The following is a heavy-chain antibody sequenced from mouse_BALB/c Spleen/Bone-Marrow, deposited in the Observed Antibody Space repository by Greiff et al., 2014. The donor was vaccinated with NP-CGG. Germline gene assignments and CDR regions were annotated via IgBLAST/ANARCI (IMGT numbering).Heavy chain of an antibody. CDR2: IDPNNGGI. V-gene: IGHV1-64*01. D-gene: IGHD6-1*01. CDR3: ESAAEEPEAMDY. CDR1: GYTFICYY. Sequence: VLLQQSGAVLVRPGASVKLSCMASGYTFICYYMYWVKQRPGLGLEWIGVIDPNNGGINFIEKFKGKATLTVDQSSSTAYLQLSSLTSEYAAVDDCESAAEEPEAMDYWGQGTSVTVSS. J-gene: IGHJ4*01.